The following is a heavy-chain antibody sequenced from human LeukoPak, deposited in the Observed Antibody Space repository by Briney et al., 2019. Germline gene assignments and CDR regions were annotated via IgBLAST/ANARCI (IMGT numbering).Heavy chain of an antibody. CDR2: IYHSGST. CDR1: GYSISSGYY. V-gene: IGHV4-38-2*02. Sequence: SETLSLTCTVSGYSISSGYYWGWIRQPPGKGLEWIGSIYHSGSTYYNPSLKSRVTISVDTSKNQFSLKLSSVTAADTAVYYCARAPYGDYIAAGYYFDYWGQGTLVTVSS. CDR3: ARAPYGDYIAAGYYFDY. D-gene: IGHD4-17*01. J-gene: IGHJ4*02.